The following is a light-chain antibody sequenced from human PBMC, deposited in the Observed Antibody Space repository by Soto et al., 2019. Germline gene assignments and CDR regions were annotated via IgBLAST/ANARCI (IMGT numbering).Light chain of an antibody. CDR2: EVS. CDR1: NSDVGLYDF. V-gene: IGLV2-14*01. J-gene: IGLJ1*01. Sequence: QSVLTQPASVSGTPGQSITISCTGSNSDVGLYDFVSWYQHHPGRAPKLIVSEVSHRPSGISNRFSGSKSGNTASLTISGLQSEDEADYYCISYTSTNTQVFGTGTKVTVL. CDR3: ISYTSTNTQV.